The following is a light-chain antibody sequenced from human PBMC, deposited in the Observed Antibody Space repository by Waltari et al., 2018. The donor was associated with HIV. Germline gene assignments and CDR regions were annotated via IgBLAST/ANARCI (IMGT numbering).Light chain of an antibody. CDR1: SNNVGNQV. J-gene: IGLJ2*01. CDR3: ATWDISLSAVV. CDR2: RDN. V-gene: IGLV10-54*04. Sequence: QAGLTQPPSVSKGMRQTATPTCTGNSNNVGNQVAAWLQQHQGHPPKRLSYRDNKRPSGISKRFSASRSVNTASLTITGVQPEDEADYFCATWDISLSAVVFGGGTTLTVL.